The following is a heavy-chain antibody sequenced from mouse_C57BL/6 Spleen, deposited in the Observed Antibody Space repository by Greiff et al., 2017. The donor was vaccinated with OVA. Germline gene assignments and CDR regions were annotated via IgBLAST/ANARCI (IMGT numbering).Heavy chain of an antibody. CDR3: ARDSSGDGYFDY. Sequence: DVMLVESGGGLVKPGGSLKLSCAASGFTFSDYGMHWVRQAPEKGLEWVAYISSGSSTIYYADTVKGRFTISRDNAKNTLFLQMTSLRSEDTAMYYCARDSSGDGYFDYWGQGTTLTVSS. V-gene: IGHV5-17*01. J-gene: IGHJ2*01. D-gene: IGHD3-2*02. CDR1: GFTFSDYG. CDR2: ISSGSSTI.